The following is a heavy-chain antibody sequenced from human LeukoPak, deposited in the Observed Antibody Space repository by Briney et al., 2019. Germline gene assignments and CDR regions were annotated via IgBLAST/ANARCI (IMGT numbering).Heavy chain of an antibody. V-gene: IGHV1-46*01. CDR3: ARDNSVGGIAWWFDP. CDR2: INPSGGST. CDR1: GYTFTSYY. Sequence: ASVTVSCKASGYTFTSYYMHWVRQAPGQGLEWMGIINPSGGSTSYAQKFQGRVTMTRDMSATTDYMELSSLTSEDTAVYYCARDNSVGGIAWWFDPWGQGTLVTVSS. J-gene: IGHJ5*02. D-gene: IGHD1-26*01.